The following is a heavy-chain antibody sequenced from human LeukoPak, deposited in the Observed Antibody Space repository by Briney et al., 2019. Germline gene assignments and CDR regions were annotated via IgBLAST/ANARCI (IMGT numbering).Heavy chain of an antibody. V-gene: IGHV3-53*01. Sequence: GESLRLSCAASGFTVSDTYMSWVRQAPGKGLEWVSFIYSAGSTYYADSVKGRFTISRDNSKNTLYLQMNSLRAEDTAVYYCARDERSYDGSGRLIAEYFQHWGQGTLVTVSS. CDR2: IYSAGST. CDR3: ARDERSYDGSGRLIAEYFQH. D-gene: IGHD3-22*01. CDR1: GFTVSDTY. J-gene: IGHJ1*01.